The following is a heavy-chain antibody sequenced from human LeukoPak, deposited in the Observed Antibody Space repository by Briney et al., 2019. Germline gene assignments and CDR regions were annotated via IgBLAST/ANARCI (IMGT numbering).Heavy chain of an antibody. Sequence: ASVKVSCKASGYTFTGYYVHWVRQAPGHGLEWMGWINPNSGDTDYAQKFQGRVTMTRDTSISTAYMELSRLTSDDTAVYYCARGDHYDVLTGFQTPSHLSDYWGQGTLVTVSS. V-gene: IGHV1-2*02. J-gene: IGHJ4*02. CDR2: INPNSGDT. CDR3: ARGDHYDVLTGFQTPSHLSDY. CDR1: GYTFTGYY. D-gene: IGHD3-9*01.